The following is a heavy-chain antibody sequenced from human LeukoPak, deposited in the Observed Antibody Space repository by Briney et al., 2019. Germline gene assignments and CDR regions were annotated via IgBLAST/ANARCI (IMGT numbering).Heavy chain of an antibody. CDR3: ARRVSATRWFDP. Sequence: GGSLRLSCAASGFTFSSYEMNWVRQAPGKGLVWVSRINSDGSTTNYADSVKGRFTISRDNAENTLYLQMNSLRVDDTAVYYCARRVSATRWFDPWGQGTLVTVSS. J-gene: IGHJ5*02. D-gene: IGHD2-15*01. CDR2: INSDGSTT. CDR1: GFTFSSYE. V-gene: IGHV3-74*01.